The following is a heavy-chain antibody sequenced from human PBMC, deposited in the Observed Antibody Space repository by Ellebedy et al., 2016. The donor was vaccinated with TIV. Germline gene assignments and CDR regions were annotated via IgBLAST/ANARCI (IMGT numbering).Heavy chain of an antibody. D-gene: IGHD3-9*01. Sequence: PGGSLRLSCAASGSSFSDHYMDWVRQAPGKGLEWVGRIKSKTDGGTTDYAAPVKGRFTISRDDSKNTLYLQMNSLKTEDTAVYYCTTDFALDYDILTGAFDYWGQGTLVTVSS. J-gene: IGHJ4*02. CDR2: IKSKTDGGTT. CDR1: GSSFSDHY. CDR3: TTDFALDYDILTGAFDY. V-gene: IGHV3-15*07.